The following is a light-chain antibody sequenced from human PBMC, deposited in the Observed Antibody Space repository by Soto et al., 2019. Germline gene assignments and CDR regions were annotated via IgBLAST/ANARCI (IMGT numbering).Light chain of an antibody. J-gene: IGLJ1*01. Sequence: QSVLTQPPSASGSPGQSVTISCTGTSSDVGAYHYVSWYQQHPGQAPTLIIYEVSQRPSGVPDRFSGSKSGNTASLTVSGLQADDEADYYCSSYAGTNNYVFGTGTKLTVL. CDR2: EVS. CDR1: SSDVGAYHY. CDR3: SSYAGTNNYV. V-gene: IGLV2-8*01.